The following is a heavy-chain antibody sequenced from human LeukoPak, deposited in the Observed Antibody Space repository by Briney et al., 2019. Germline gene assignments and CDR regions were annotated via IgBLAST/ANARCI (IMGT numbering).Heavy chain of an antibody. CDR3: ARGHWNDVRSWFDP. J-gene: IGHJ5*02. D-gene: IGHD1-1*01. Sequence: GGSLRLSCAASGFTFSSYAMSWVRQAPGKGLEWVSAISGSGGSTYYADSVKGRFTISRDNSKNTLYLQMNSLRTEDTAIYYCARGHWNDVRSWFDPWGQGTLVTVSS. CDR1: GFTFSSYA. CDR2: ISGSGGST. V-gene: IGHV3-23*01.